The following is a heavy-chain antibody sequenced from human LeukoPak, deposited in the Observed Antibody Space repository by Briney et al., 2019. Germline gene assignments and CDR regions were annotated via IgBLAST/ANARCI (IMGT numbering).Heavy chain of an antibody. D-gene: IGHD6-19*01. Sequence: GGSLRLSCAASGFTFSTFAMHWVRQAPGKGLEWASSISSSSSYIYYADSVKGRFTISRDNAKNSLYLQMNSLRAEDTAVYYCARATSGWPKYYFDYWGQGTLVTVSS. CDR1: GFTFSTFA. V-gene: IGHV3-21*01. CDR3: ARATSGWPKYYFDY. J-gene: IGHJ4*02. CDR2: ISSSSSYI.